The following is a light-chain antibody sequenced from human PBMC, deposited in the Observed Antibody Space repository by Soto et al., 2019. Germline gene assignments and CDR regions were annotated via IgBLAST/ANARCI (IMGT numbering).Light chain of an antibody. J-gene: IGKJ5*01. V-gene: IGKV3-15*01. CDR1: PSVTNY. Sequence: EIVLTQSPATLSLSPGERATLSCRASPSVTNYLAWYQQKPGQPPRLLIYGASTRATGLPARFSGTGSGTEFTLTINSLQAEDSAVYYCQQYYNWPRTFGQGTRLEIK. CDR2: GAS. CDR3: QQYYNWPRT.